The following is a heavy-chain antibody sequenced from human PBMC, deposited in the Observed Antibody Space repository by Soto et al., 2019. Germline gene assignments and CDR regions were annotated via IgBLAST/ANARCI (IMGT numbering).Heavy chain of an antibody. CDR1: GGSISSGDYY. V-gene: IGHV4-30-4*01. D-gene: IGHD2-21*02. CDR3: ARAMVVTQNWFDP. J-gene: IGHJ5*02. Sequence: SETLSLTCTVSGGSISSGDYYWSWIRQPPGKGLEWIGYIYYSGSTYYNLSLKSRVTISVDTSKNQISLKLSSVTAADTAVYYCARAMVVTQNWFDPWGQGTLVTVSS. CDR2: IYYSGST.